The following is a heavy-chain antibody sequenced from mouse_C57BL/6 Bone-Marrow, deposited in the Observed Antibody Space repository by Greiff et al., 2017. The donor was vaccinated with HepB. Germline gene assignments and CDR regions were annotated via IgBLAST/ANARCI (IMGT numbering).Heavy chain of an antibody. CDR2: IDPSDSYT. J-gene: IGHJ2*01. CDR3: ERGEGGGGLDY. CDR1: GYTFTSYW. Sequence: QVQLQQPGAELVKPGASVKLSCKASGYTFTSYWMQWVKQRPGQGLEWIGEIDPSDSYTNYNQKFKGKATLTVDTSSSTAYMQLSSLTSEDSAVYYWERGEGGGGLDYWGQGTTLTVSS. V-gene: IGHV1-50*01.